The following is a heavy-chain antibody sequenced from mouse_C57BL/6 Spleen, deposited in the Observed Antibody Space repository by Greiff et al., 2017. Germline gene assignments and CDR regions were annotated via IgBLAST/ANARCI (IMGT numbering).Heavy chain of an antibody. D-gene: IGHD1-1*01. CDR3: ARWGSSYLDY. V-gene: IGHV1-81*01. CDR2: IYPRSGNT. CDR1: GYTFTSYG. Sequence: VQLVESGAELARPGASVKLSCKASGYTFTSYGISWVKQRTGQGLEWIGEIYPRSGNTYYNEKFKGKATLTADKSSSTAYMELRSLTSEDSAVYFCARWGSSYLDYWGQGTTLTVSS. J-gene: IGHJ2*01.